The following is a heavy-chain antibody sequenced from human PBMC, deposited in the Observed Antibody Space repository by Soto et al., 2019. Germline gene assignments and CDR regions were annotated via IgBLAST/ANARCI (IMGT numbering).Heavy chain of an antibody. D-gene: IGHD3-10*01. CDR3: ARELFGRSVWFDP. V-gene: IGHV4-59*01. Sequence: SQTNRLTCTVSGGTIRSYYWSWIRQPPGKGLEWIGYIYYSGSTNYNPSLKSRVTISVDTSKNQFSLKLSSVTAADTAVYYCARELFGRSVWFDPLGQGTLVTVSS. CDR2: IYYSGST. CDR1: GGTIRSYY. J-gene: IGHJ5*02.